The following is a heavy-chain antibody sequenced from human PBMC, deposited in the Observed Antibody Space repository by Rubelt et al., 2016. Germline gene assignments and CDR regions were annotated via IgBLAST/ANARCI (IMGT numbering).Heavy chain of an antibody. V-gene: IGHV3-48*03. Sequence: EVQLVESGGGLVQPGGSLRLSCAASGFTFSSYEMNWVRQAPGKGLEWVSYISSSGSTIYYADSVQVRFPSSRDNAKNSLYLRMNSRRAEDTAVYYGARDERCDPWGQGTLVTVSS. CDR2: ISSSGSTI. J-gene: IGHJ5*02. CDR3: ARDERCDP. CDR1: GFTFSSYE.